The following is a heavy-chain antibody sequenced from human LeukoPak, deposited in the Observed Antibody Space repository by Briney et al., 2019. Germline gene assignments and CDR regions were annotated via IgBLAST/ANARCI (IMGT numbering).Heavy chain of an antibody. CDR3: AGEAYYDFWSGYPKRAFDI. CDR1: GFTFSSYW. D-gene: IGHD3-3*01. CDR2: IKQDGSEK. V-gene: IGHV3-7*01. J-gene: IGHJ3*02. Sequence: PGGALRLSCAASGFTFSSYWMSGVRQAPGKGREWVANIKQDGSEKYYVDSVKGRFTISRDNAKNSLYLQMNSLRAEDTAVYYCAGEAYYDFWSGYPKRAFDIWGQGTMVTVSS.